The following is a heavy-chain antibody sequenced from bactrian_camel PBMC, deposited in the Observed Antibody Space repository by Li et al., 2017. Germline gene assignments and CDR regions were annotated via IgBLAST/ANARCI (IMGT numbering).Heavy chain of an antibody. V-gene: IGHV3S40*01. D-gene: IGHD6*01. Sequence: DVQLVESGGGLVQPGETLRLSCTASGFPFTAYYMSWVRQAPGKGLEWLSTMFTNGGSTYYADSMKGRFTISRDNAKNTAYLQMNGLQPEDTGVYYCAADQLYGTCRDVLEFPARGQGTQVTVS. CDR3: AADQLYGTCRDVLEFPA. CDR2: MFTNGGST. J-gene: IGHJ4*01. CDR1: GFPFTAYY.